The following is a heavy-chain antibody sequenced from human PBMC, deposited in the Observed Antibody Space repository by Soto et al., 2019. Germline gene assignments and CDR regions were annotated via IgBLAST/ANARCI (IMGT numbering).Heavy chain of an antibody. D-gene: IGHD6-19*01. CDR1: GFTFSTYW. J-gene: IGHJ4*02. V-gene: IGHV3-7*03. CDR2: INPDGNVG. CDR3: AGWYVSFDY. Sequence: GGSLRLSRVGSGFTFSTYWMNWVRQAPGKGLEWVANINPDGNVGTYVDSVRGRFTTSRDNAKNSLYLQMNSLRADDTAVYFCAGWYVSFDYWGQGTLVTVSS.